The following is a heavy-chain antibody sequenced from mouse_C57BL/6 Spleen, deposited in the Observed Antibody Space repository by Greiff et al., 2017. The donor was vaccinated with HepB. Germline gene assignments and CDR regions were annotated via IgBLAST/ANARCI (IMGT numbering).Heavy chain of an antibody. V-gene: IGHV5-4*01. D-gene: IGHD2-1*01. Sequence: EVKVVESGGGLVKPGGSLKLSCAASGFTFSSYAMSWVRQTPEKRLEWVATISDGGSYTYYPDNVKGRFTISRDNAKNNLYLQMSHLKSEDTAMYYCARDIYYGNYWYFDVWGTGTTVTVSS. J-gene: IGHJ1*03. CDR3: ARDIYYGNYWYFDV. CDR1: GFTFSSYA. CDR2: ISDGGSYT.